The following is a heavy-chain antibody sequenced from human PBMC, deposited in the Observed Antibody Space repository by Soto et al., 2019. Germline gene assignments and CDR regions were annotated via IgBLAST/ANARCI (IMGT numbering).Heavy chain of an antibody. J-gene: IGHJ5*02. Sequence: SETLSLTCTVSGGSINSRGYYWTWIRQHPGKGLEWIGKIYYTGSIHFNPSLKSRLTMLVDTSENQFSLKLTSVTDADTAVYYCARQSESTGYFYGWFDPWGQGTLVTVS. CDR3: ARQSESTGYFYGWFDP. CDR1: GGSINSRGYY. CDR2: IYYTGSI. V-gene: IGHV4-31*03. D-gene: IGHD3-9*01.